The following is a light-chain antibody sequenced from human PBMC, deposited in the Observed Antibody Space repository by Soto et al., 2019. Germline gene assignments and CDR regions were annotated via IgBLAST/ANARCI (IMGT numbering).Light chain of an antibody. Sequence: EIVLTQSPGTLSLSPGERATLSCRASQTVSSSFLAWYQQTPGQAPRLLIYGASTRATGIPDRFSGGGSGTDFTLTISRLEPEDFAVYYCQQYGNSPRTFGQGTKVDIK. CDR2: GAS. CDR1: QTVSSSF. J-gene: IGKJ1*01. V-gene: IGKV3-20*01. CDR3: QQYGNSPRT.